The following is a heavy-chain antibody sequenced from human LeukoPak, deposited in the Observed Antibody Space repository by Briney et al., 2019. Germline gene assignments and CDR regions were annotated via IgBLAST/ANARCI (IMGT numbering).Heavy chain of an antibody. V-gene: IGHV3-53*01. CDR1: ELTVSSNC. J-gene: IGHJ4*02. D-gene: IGHD1-14*01. CDR2: IYSDGST. CDR3: ARRAGIYSHPYDY. Sequence: GGSLRLSCAASELTVSSNCMTWARQAPGKGLEWVSFIYSDGSTYYADSVRGRFTISRDNSKNTLYLQMNSLRAEDTAVYYCARRAGIYSHPYDYWGQGTLVTVSS.